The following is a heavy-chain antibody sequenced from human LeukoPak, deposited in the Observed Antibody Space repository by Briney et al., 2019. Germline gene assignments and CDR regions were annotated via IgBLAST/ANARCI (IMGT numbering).Heavy chain of an antibody. V-gene: IGHV3-23*01. CDR3: AKGAYDYIEIAYFEY. CDR1: GFSFNNYA. CDR2: IIGSSGST. J-gene: IGHJ4*02. D-gene: IGHD5-12*01. Sequence: PGGSLRLSCVASGFSFNNYAMNWVRQAPGKGLEWVSLIIGSSGSTFYADSVKGRFTISRDKSKNTLYLQMNSLRAEDTAVYYRAKGAYDYIEIAYFEYWGQGSPVPGSS.